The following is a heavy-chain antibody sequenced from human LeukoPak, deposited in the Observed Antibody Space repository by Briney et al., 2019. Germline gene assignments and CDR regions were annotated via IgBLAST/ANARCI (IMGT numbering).Heavy chain of an antibody. CDR1: GFTVSSNY. Sequence: GGSLRLSCAASGFTVSSNYMSWVRQAPGKGLEWVSVIYSGGSTYYADSVKGRFTISRDNSKNTLYLQMNSLRAEDTAVYYCAKEVPGDPNLDYWGQGTLVTVSS. CDR2: IYSGGST. D-gene: IGHD3-16*01. J-gene: IGHJ4*02. CDR3: AKEVPGDPNLDY. V-gene: IGHV3-53*01.